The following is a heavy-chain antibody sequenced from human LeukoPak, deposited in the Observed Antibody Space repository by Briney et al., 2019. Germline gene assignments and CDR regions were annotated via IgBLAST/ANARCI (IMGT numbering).Heavy chain of an antibody. J-gene: IGHJ3*02. Sequence: GESLKISCKGSGYSFTSYWISWVRQMPGKGLKWMGRVDPSDPYTNYSPSFQGHVSISADKSISTAYLQWRSLKASDTALYYCASLFRDDVFDIWGQGTMVTVSS. CDR2: VDPSDPYT. CDR1: GYSFTSYW. D-gene: IGHD3-10*01. V-gene: IGHV5-10-1*01. CDR3: ASLFRDDVFDI.